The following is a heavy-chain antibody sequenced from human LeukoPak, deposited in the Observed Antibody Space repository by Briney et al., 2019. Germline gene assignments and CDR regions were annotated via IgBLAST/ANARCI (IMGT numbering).Heavy chain of an antibody. V-gene: IGHV1-3*01. J-gene: IGHJ4*02. CDR1: GYTFTSYY. Sequence: ASVKVSCKASGYTFTSYYMHWVRQAPGQRLEWMGWINAGNGDTKYSQKFQGRVTITRDTSASTAYMELSSLRSEDTAVYYCARDSGEYYFDYWGQGTLVTVSS. D-gene: IGHD2-15*01. CDR2: INAGNGDT. CDR3: ARDSGEYYFDY.